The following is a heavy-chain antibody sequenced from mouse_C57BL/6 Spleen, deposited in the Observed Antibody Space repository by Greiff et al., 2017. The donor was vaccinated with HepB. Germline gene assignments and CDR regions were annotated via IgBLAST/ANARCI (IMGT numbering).Heavy chain of an antibody. CDR3: ARGDYYGNPFAY. CDR2: ISGGGGNT. D-gene: IGHD2-1*01. CDR1: GFTFSSYT. J-gene: IGHJ3*01. V-gene: IGHV5-9*01. Sequence: EVKLVESGGGLVKPGGSLKLSCAASGFTFSSYTMSWVRQTPEKRLEWVATISGGGGNTYYPDSVKGRFTISRDNAKNTLYLQMSSLRSEDTALYYCARGDYYGNPFAYWGQGTLVTVSA.